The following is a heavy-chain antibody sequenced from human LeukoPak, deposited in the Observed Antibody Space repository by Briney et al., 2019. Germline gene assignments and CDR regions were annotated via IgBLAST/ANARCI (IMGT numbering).Heavy chain of an antibody. V-gene: IGHV4-59*13. CDR1: GGSISGNY. J-gene: IGHJ3*02. Sequence: PSETLSLTCTVSGGSISGNYWGWIRQPPGKGLEWMGYIYYSGKTYYHPSLRSRVTLSVDTSKNHFSLKLTSVTAADTAVYYCARLLDNDSSGDPDTFDMWGQGTMVTVSS. D-gene: IGHD3-22*01. CDR3: ARLLDNDSSGDPDTFDM. CDR2: IYYSGKT.